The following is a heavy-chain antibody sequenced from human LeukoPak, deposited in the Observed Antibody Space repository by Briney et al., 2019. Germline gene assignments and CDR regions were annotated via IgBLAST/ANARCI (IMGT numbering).Heavy chain of an antibody. V-gene: IGHV3-23*01. CDR1: GFTFSSYA. CDR2: ISGSGGST. D-gene: IGHD3-10*01. CDR3: AKSGLWFGELLGY. Sequence: GGSLRLSCAASGFTFSSYAMSWVRQAPGKGLEWVSAISGSGGSTYYADSVKGRFTISRDNSKNTLYLQMNSLRVEDTAVYYCAKSGLWFGELLGYWGQGTLVTVSS. J-gene: IGHJ4*02.